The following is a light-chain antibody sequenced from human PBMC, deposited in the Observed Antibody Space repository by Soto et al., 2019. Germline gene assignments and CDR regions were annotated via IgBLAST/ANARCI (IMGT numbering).Light chain of an antibody. J-gene: IGLJ1*01. CDR1: SSDVGGYNY. V-gene: IGLV2-14*01. CDR2: EVS. Sequence: QSVLTQPASVSGSPGQSITISCTGTSSDVGGYNYVSWYQQHPGKAPKLMIFEVSNRPSGVSNRFSGSKSANTAPLTISGLQPEDEADYYCSSYRSSSPLYVFGTGTKVTVL. CDR3: SSYRSSSPLYV.